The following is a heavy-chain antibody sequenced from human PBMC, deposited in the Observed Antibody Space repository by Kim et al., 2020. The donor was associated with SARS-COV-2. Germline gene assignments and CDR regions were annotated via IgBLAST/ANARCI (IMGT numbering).Heavy chain of an antibody. D-gene: IGHD6-19*01. J-gene: IGHJ5*01. Sequence: GGSLRLSCVASGFSLSTTDVTWVRQAPGKGLEWVATMMAAGISYHADSVMGRFTVSRDNSKNALYLLMNSLRLEDTAMYYCAKNSGWYDSWGQGMLVTVSS. CDR1: GFSLSTTD. CDR3: AKNSGWYDS. V-gene: IGHV3-23*01. CDR2: MMAAGIS.